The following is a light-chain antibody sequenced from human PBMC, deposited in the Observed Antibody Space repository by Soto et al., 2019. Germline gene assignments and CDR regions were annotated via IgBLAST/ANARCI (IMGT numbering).Light chain of an antibody. CDR3: QQYVTSPRT. Sequence: VFNHSLGIVSLAPGGIANLSNSVSQSVSNNYLAWYQQKPGQAPRLHIYGASSRATGIPDRFSGSGSGTDFTLTISRLEPEDFAVYYCQQYVTSPRTFGQGTKVDIK. CDR1: QSVSNNY. J-gene: IGKJ1*01. V-gene: IGKV3-20*01. CDR2: GAS.